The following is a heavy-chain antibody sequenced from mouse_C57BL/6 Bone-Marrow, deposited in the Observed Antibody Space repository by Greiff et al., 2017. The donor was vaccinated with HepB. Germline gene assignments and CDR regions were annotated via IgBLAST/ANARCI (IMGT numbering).Heavy chain of an antibody. V-gene: IGHV2-6*03. D-gene: IGHD1-1*01. Sequence: QVQLKESGPGLVAPSQSLSITCTVSGFSFTSYGVHWVRQPPGKGLEWLVVIWSDGSTTYNSALKSRLSISKDNSKSQVFLKMNSLQTDDTAMYYCARGDYYGSSYWAMDYWGQGTSVTVSS. CDR2: IWSDGST. CDR3: ARGDYYGSSYWAMDY. J-gene: IGHJ4*01. CDR1: GFSFTSYG.